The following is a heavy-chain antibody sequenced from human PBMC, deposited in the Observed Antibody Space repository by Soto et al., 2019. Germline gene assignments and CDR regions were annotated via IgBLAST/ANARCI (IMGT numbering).Heavy chain of an antibody. D-gene: IGHD5-18*01. Sequence: AGGSLRLSCAASGFTSSYFHWVRQPPGKGLVWVSRINSDGSSTSYADSVKGRFTISRDNAKNTLYLQMDSLRAEDTAVYYCARAPKEYIYGASGGREPLATVPS. J-gene: IGHJ4*02. CDR3: ARAPKEYIYGAS. CDR2: INSDGSST. V-gene: IGHV3-74*01. CDR1: GFTSSYF.